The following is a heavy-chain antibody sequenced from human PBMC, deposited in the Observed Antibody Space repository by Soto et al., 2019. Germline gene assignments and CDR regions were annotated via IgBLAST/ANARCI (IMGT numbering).Heavy chain of an antibody. CDR1: GGSFSGYY. J-gene: IGHJ5*02. D-gene: IGHD3-10*01. CDR3: ARVPSTLWFGVGWFDP. V-gene: IGHV4-34*01. Sequence: QVQLQQWGAGLLKPSETLSLTCAVYGGSFSGYYWSWIRQPPGKGLEWIGEINHSGSTNYNPSLKSRVTISVDTSKNQFSLKLSSVTAADTAVYYCARVPSTLWFGVGWFDPWGQGTLVTVSS. CDR2: INHSGST.